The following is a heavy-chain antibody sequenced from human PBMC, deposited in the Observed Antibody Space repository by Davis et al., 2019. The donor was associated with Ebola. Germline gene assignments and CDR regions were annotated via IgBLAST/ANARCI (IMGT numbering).Heavy chain of an antibody. J-gene: IGHJ4*02. V-gene: IGHV1-2*04. CDR1: GYTFTGYY. CDR3: ARAEVTHRYFDWLFLPFDY. Sequence: AASVKVSCKASGYTFTGYYMHWVRQAPGQGLEWMGWINPNSGGTNYAQKFQGWVTMTRDTSISTAYMELSRLRSDDTAVYYCARAEVTHRYFDWLFLPFDYWGQGTLVTVSS. CDR2: INPNSGGT. D-gene: IGHD3-9*01.